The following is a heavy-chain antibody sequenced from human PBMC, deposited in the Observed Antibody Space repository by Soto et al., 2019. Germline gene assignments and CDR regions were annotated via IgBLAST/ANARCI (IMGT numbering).Heavy chain of an antibody. V-gene: IGHV1-69*13. J-gene: IGHJ4*02. D-gene: IGHD3-22*01. CDR2: IIPIFGTA. CDR3: ARERGYYDSSGYHTYYFDY. CDR1: GGTFSSYA. Sequence: ASVKVSCKASGGTFSSYAISWVRQAPGQGLEWMGGIIPIFGTANYAQKFQGRVTITADESTSTAYMELSSLRSEDTAVYYCARERGYYDSSGYHTYYFDYSGQRTLVAVSS.